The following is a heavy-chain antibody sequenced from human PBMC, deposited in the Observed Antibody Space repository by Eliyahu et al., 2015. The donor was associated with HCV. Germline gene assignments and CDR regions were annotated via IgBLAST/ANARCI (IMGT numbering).Heavy chain of an antibody. CDR2: IIPILGIT. D-gene: IGHD3-22*01. V-gene: IGHV1-69*04. J-gene: IGHJ4*02. Sequence: QVQLVQSGAEVKKPGSSVKVSCKASGGTFSSYAISWVRQAPGQGLEWMGRIIPILGITNYAQKFQGRVTITADKSTSTAYMELSSLRSEDTAVYYCARDSITMIVVGTGYFDYWGQGTLVTVSS. CDR1: GGTFSSYA. CDR3: ARDSITMIVVGTGYFDY.